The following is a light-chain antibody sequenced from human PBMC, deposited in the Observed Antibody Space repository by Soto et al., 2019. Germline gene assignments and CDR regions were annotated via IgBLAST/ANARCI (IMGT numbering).Light chain of an antibody. CDR2: AAS. CDR3: QQLNSYRIT. V-gene: IGKV1-5*01. CDR1: QSISSW. Sequence: DIQMTQSPSTLPASVGDRVTIPCRASQSISSWLAWYQQKPGKAPKLLIYAASSLQSGVPSRFSGSGSGTDFTLTISSLQPEDFATYYCQQLNSYRITFGQGTRLEIK. J-gene: IGKJ5*01.